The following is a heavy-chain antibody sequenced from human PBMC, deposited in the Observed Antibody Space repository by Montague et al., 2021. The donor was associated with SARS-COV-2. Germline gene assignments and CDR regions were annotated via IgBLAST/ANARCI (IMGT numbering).Heavy chain of an antibody. D-gene: IGHD6-19*01. J-gene: IGHJ4*02. Sequence: CAISGGSVSSPAAAWNWLRQSPSRGLQWLGRTYYRSEWHTDYAVSVEGRLAIDADTSKSQFSLQLHSVTPEDSAVYYCASGWTLFDWGQGTLVTVSS. CDR3: ASGWTLFD. V-gene: IGHV6-1*01. CDR2: TYYRSEWHT. CDR1: GGSVSSPAAA.